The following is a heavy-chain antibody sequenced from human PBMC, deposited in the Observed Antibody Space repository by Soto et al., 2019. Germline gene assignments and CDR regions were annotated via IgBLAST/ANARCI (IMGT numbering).Heavy chain of an antibody. J-gene: IGHJ6*02. CDR3: ARRRALRPGYYCYYYDMDV. V-gene: IGHV4-34*01. CDR2: VSHSGAT. CDR1: GDSLSGSY. D-gene: IGHD3-16*01. Sequence: SETLSLTCAVSGDSLSGSYWTWIRQFPGKGLEWIGEVSHSGATNYNPSLESRVSISVDMSTNQFSLKLDSVTAADTAVYFCARRRALRPGYYCYYYDMDVWGQGTTVTVSS.